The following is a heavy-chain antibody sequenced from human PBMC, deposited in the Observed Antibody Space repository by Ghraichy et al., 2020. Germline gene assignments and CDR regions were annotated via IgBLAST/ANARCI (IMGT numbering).Heavy chain of an antibody. CDR2: IYTSGST. D-gene: IGHD6-19*01. Sequence: SETLSLTCTVSGGSISSYYWSWIRQPAGKGLEWIGRIYTSGSTNYNPSLKSRVTMSVDTAKNQFSLKLSSVTAADTAVYYCAREILDPSGYDLIAVAGGGGYWFDPWGQGTLVTVSS. CDR3: AREILDPSGYDLIAVAGGGGYWFDP. CDR1: GGSISSYY. V-gene: IGHV4-4*07. J-gene: IGHJ5*02.